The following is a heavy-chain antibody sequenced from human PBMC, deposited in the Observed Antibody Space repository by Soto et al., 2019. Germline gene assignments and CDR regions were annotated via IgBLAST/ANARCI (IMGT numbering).Heavy chain of an antibody. CDR3: ARNYYDSSGYHSFHFDY. J-gene: IGHJ4*02. CDR1: GYTFTSYA. D-gene: IGHD3-22*01. CDR2: INAGNGNT. Sequence: ASVKVSCKASGYTFTSYAMHWVRQAPGQRLEWMGWINAGNGNTKYSQKFQGRVTITRDTSASTAYMELSSLRSEDTAVYYCARNYYDSSGYHSFHFDYWGQGTLVIVSS. V-gene: IGHV1-3*01.